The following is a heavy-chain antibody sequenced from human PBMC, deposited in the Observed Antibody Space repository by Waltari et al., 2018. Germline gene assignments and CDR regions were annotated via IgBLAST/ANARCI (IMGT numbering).Heavy chain of an antibody. Sequence: QVQLVQSGAEVKKPGASVKVSCKASGSTFTSYGISWVRQAPGQGLEWMGWISAYNGNTNYAQKLQGRVTMTTDTSTSTAYMELRSLRSDDTAVYYCARRGANYDILTGYYEYYFDYWGQGTLVTVSS. CDR1: GSTFTSYG. J-gene: IGHJ4*02. D-gene: IGHD3-9*01. CDR3: ARRGANYDILTGYYEYYFDY. V-gene: IGHV1-18*01. CDR2: ISAYNGNT.